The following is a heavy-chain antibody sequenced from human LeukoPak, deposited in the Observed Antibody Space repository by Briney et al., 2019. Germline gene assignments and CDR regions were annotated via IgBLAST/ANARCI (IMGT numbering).Heavy chain of an antibody. CDR1: GGSISSGGYY. D-gene: IGHD6-19*01. CDR2: IYHSGST. Sequence: PSETLSLTCTVSGGSISSGGYYWSWIRQPPGKGLEWIGYIYHSGSTYYNPSLKSRVTISVDRSKNQFSLKLSSVTAADTAVYYCARDRAVAGTYSDYWGQGTLVTVSS. V-gene: IGHV4-30-2*01. CDR3: ARDRAVAGTYSDY. J-gene: IGHJ4*02.